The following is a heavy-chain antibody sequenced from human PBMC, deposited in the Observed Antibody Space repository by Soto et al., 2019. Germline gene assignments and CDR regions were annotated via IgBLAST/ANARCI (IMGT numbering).Heavy chain of an antibody. D-gene: IGHD2-2*01. CDR1: GGSISSSS. CDR2: IYNNGGT. V-gene: IGHV4-59*01. Sequence: SETLSLTCTVSGGSISSSSWSWIRQPPGRGLEWIGYIYNNGGTDYNPSLKSCVTISVDTSKNHLSLKLSSVTPADTDVYYCARARFYTSTSCYHYFDFWGQGTLVTVSS. J-gene: IGHJ4*02. CDR3: ARARFYTSTSCYHYFDF.